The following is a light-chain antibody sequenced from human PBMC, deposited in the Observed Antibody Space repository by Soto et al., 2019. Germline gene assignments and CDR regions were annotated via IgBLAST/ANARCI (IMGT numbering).Light chain of an antibody. Sequence: DIQMTQSPSILSASIGDRVTIPCRASQSVGTWLAWYQQKPRRAPTLLIYDASTLQGGVPSRFSGSGSGTEFTLTISSLQPDDFATYYCQQYKNLYTFGPGTKVDIK. CDR3: QQYKNLYT. J-gene: IGKJ3*01. CDR2: DAS. CDR1: QSVGTW. V-gene: IGKV1-5*01.